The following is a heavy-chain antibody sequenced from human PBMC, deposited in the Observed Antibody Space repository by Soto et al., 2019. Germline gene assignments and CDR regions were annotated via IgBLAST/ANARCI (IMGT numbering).Heavy chain of an antibody. CDR1: EFTFITYT. V-gene: IGHV3-23*01. CDR3: AKDMRPDGVWDFGY. CDR2: VSQDGTA. J-gene: IGHJ4*02. Sequence: GGSLRLSCGASEFTFITYTMAWVRQAPGRGPEWVAGVSQDGTAHYADSVKGRFTISRDNSRDTVYLQMITLRGEDTAVYYCAKDMRPDGVWDFGYWGQGTLVTVSS. D-gene: IGHD4-17*01.